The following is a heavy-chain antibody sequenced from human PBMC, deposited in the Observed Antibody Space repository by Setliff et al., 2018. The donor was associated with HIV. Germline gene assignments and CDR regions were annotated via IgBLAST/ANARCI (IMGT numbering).Heavy chain of an antibody. J-gene: IGHJ4*02. CDR2: IYYTGST. Sequence: PSETLSLTCRVSGDSVSNSHYYWAWIRQPPGKGLEWIGTIYYTGSTYYSPSLKSRVAISIDTFRDQFSLSLTSVTAADTAVYYCARHSKAGEAIATRGGYFDYWGQGALVTVSS. D-gene: IGHD6-6*01. CDR1: GDSVSNSHYY. V-gene: IGHV4-39*01. CDR3: ARHSKAGEAIATRGGYFDY.